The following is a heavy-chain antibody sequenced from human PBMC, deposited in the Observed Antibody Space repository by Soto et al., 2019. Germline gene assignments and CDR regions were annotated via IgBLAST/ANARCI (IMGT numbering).Heavy chain of an antibody. J-gene: IGHJ4*02. Sequence: QVQLVQSGAEVKEPGASVKVSCKASGYTFTTYDIIWVRQATGQGLEWMGWMNPYSGNTGYAQKFQGRVTVTRNTSISTVYRELSGLRPDDTAVYYCARRKERSGPHYFDYWGQGSQVTVSS. CDR1: GYTFTTYD. D-gene: IGHD6-25*01. CDR2: MNPYSGNT. V-gene: IGHV1-8*01. CDR3: ARRKERSGPHYFDY.